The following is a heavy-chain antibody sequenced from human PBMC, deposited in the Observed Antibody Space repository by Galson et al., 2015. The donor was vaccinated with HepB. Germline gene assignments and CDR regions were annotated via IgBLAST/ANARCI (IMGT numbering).Heavy chain of an antibody. CDR1: GFTFSTYA. Sequence: SLRLSCAASGFTFSTYAMHWVRQAPGKGLEWVVVVSSEGSNKYHADSLRGRITISRDNSKTTLYLQMNSLRPEDTAVYYCAKDRGYCSGGSCYRGLDYWGLGTLVTVSS. CDR3: AKDRGYCSGGSCYRGLDY. D-gene: IGHD2-15*01. J-gene: IGHJ4*02. V-gene: IGHV3-30*18. CDR2: VSSEGSNK.